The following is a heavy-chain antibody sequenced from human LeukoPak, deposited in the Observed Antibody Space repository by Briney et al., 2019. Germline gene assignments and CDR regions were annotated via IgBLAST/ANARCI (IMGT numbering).Heavy chain of an antibody. D-gene: IGHD3-22*01. CDR3: ARVRAYYDSSGYWSY. CDR2: INTYNGIT. V-gene: IGHV1-18*01. CDR1: AYTFTSYA. Sequence: ASVKVSCKASAYTFTSYAVSWVRQAPGQGLEWMGWINTYNGITNYAQKFQGRVTMTRDTSISTAYMELSRLRSDDTAVYYCARVRAYYDSSGYWSYWGQGTLVTVSS. J-gene: IGHJ4*02.